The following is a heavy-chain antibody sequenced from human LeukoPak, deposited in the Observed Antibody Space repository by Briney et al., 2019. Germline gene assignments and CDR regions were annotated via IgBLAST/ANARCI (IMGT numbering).Heavy chain of an antibody. V-gene: IGHV3-43*02. CDR2: NSGDGGST. D-gene: IGHD6-13*01. Sequence: GGTLRLSCAASGFTFDDYAMHWVRHAPGKGLEWVSLNSGDGGSTYYADSVKGRFTISRDNSKNSLYLQMNSLRTEDTALYYCAKDASSSGDDYFDYWGQGTLVTVSS. J-gene: IGHJ4*02. CDR1: GFTFDDYA. CDR3: AKDASSSGDDYFDY.